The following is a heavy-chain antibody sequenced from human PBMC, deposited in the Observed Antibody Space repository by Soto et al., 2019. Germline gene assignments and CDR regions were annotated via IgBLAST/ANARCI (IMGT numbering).Heavy chain of an antibody. D-gene: IGHD2-2*01. J-gene: IGHJ6*02. CDR1: GGTFSSYG. CDR2: ISAYNGNT. V-gene: IGHV1-18*04. Sequence: GASVKVSCKASGGTFSSYGISWVRQAPGQGLEWMGWISAYNGNTNYAQKLQGRVTMTTDTSTSTAYMELRSLRSDDTAVYYCAREEYQLLGDYGMDVWGQGATVTVSS. CDR3: AREEYQLLGDYGMDV.